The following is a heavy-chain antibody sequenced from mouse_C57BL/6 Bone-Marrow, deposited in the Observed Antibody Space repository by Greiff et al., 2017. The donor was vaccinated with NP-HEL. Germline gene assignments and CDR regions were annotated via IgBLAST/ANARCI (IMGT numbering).Heavy chain of an antibody. CDR1: GYTFTDYY. CDR2: INPNNGGT. Sequence: VQLQQSGPELVKPGASVKISCKASGYTFTDYYMNWVKQSHGKSLEWIGDINPNNGGTSYNQKFKGKATLTVDKSSSTAYMELRSLTSEDSAVYYCASDDGYYAAMDYWGQGTSVTVSS. J-gene: IGHJ4*01. V-gene: IGHV1-26*01. CDR3: ASDDGYYAAMDY. D-gene: IGHD2-3*01.